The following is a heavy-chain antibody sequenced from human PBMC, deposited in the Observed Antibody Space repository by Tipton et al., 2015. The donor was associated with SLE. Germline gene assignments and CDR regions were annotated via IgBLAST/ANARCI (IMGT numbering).Heavy chain of an antibody. V-gene: IGHV4-31*03. J-gene: IGHJ4*02. CDR2: IFYSGST. CDR1: AVSVITGAHY. CDR3: ARQSAVGPGADS. Sequence: TLSLTCTVSAVSVITGAHYWSWIRHHPGKGLEWIGNIFYSGSTYYNPSLESRVTISIDRSQNQFSLSLTSLTAADTAVYYCARQSAVGPGADSWGQGILVTV. D-gene: IGHD3/OR15-3a*01.